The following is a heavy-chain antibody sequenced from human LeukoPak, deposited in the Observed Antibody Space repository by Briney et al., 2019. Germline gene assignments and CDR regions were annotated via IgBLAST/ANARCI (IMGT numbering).Heavy chain of an antibody. D-gene: IGHD1-1*01. Sequence: GGSLRLSCAASGFTFSSYEMNWVRQAAGKGLEWVSYISSSGSTIYYADSVKGRFTISRDNAKNSLYLQMNSLRAEDTAVYYCARDQETTAYYYYGMDVWGQGTTVTVSS. V-gene: IGHV3-48*03. CDR3: ARDQETTAYYYYGMDV. CDR2: ISSSGSTI. CDR1: GFTFSSYE. J-gene: IGHJ6*02.